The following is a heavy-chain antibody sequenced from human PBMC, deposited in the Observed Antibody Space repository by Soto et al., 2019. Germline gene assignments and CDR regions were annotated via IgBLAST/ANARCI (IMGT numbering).Heavy chain of an antibody. D-gene: IGHD6-13*01. J-gene: IGHJ6*02. Sequence: SVKVSCKASGGTFSSYAISWVRQAPGQGLEWMGGIIPIFGTANYAQKFQGRVTITADKSTSTAYMELSSLRSEDTAVYYCARVGPAAAGTYGADYYYYYGMDVWGQGTTVTVSS. CDR1: GGTFSSYA. CDR3: ARVGPAAAGTYGADYYYYYGMDV. V-gene: IGHV1-69*06. CDR2: IIPIFGTA.